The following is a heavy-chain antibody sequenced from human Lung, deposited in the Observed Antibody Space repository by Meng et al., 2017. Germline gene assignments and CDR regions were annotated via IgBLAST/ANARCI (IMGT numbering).Heavy chain of an antibody. J-gene: IGHJ4*02. D-gene: IGHD4-11*01. Sequence: QVPPPPWGAGPLNPSETLSLTCVVSGGSFSDYYWSWIRQPPGKGLEWIGEINHSGSTNYNPSLESRATISVDTSQNNLSLKLSSVTAADSAVYYCARGPTTMAHDFDYWGQGTLVTVSS. V-gene: IGHV4-34*01. CDR3: ARGPTTMAHDFDY. CDR2: INHSGST. CDR1: GGSFSDYY.